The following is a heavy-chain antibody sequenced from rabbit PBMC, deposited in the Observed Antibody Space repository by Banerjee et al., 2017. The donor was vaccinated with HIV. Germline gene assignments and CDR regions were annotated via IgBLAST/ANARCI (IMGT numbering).Heavy chain of an antibody. CDR1: GFSFSSSYW. Sequence: QSLEESGGGLVKPGGTLTLTCTASGFSFSSSYWICWVRQAPGKGLEWIACIYAGSGGSTYYASWAKGRFTISKTSSTTVTLQMTSLTAADTATYFCARTGDPGYRYAYNLWGQGTLVTVS. D-gene: IGHD7-1*01. CDR3: ARTGDPGYRYAYNL. J-gene: IGHJ4*01. V-gene: IGHV1S40*01. CDR2: IYAGSGGST.